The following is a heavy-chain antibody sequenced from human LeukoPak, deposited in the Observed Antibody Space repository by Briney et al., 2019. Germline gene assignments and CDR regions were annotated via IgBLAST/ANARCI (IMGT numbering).Heavy chain of an antibody. V-gene: IGHV1-8*03. Sequence: GASVKVSCKASGGTFSSYAISWVRQAPGQGLEWMGWMNPNSGNTGYAQKFQGRVTITRDTSASTAYMELSSLRSEDTAVYYCARVLTGAQDFDYWGQGTLVTVSS. CDR3: ARVLTGAQDFDY. D-gene: IGHD3-9*01. CDR2: MNPNSGNT. J-gene: IGHJ4*02. CDR1: GGTFSSYA.